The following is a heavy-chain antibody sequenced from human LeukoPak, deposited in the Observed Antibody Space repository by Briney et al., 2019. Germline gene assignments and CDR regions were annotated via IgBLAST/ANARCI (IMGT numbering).Heavy chain of an antibody. D-gene: IGHD6-6*01. CDR3: GRDVGARLPGF. Sequence: PSETLSLTCGVFGGSISSNNWWSWVRQPPGKGLEWIGEIYHGGSTNYNPSLKSRVTISVDKSNNQFSLKLLSVTAADTATYYCGRDVGARLPGFWGQGILVTVSS. J-gene: IGHJ4*02. CDR2: IYHGGST. V-gene: IGHV4-4*02. CDR1: GGSISSNNW.